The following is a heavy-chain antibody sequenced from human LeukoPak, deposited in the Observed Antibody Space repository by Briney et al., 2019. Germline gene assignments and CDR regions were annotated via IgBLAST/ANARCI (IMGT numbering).Heavy chain of an antibody. CDR1: GFTFNSFS. Sequence: GGSLRLSCAASGFTFNSFSMNWVRQAPGKGLEWVSSISSSTIYIYYADSVKGRFTISRDNAKNSLYLQMNSLRAEDTAVYYCAKVSHSSSWYFNYYYYYMDVWGKGTTVTVSS. V-gene: IGHV3-21*04. J-gene: IGHJ6*03. D-gene: IGHD6-13*01. CDR2: ISSSTIYI. CDR3: AKVSHSSSWYFNYYYYYMDV.